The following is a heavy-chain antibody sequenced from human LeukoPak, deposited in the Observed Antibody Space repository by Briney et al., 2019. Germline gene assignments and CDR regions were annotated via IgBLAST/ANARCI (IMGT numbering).Heavy chain of an antibody. CDR2: IIPIFGTA. J-gene: IGHJ4*02. Sequence: ASVKVPCKASGYTFTGYYMHWVRQAPGQGLEWMGGIIPIFGTANYAQKFQGRVTITADESTSTAYMELSSLRSEDTAVYYCARAGTHVVVPAATPFYFDYWGQGTLVTVSS. D-gene: IGHD2-2*01. CDR3: ARAGTHVVVPAATPFYFDY. CDR1: GYTFTGYY. V-gene: IGHV1-69*13.